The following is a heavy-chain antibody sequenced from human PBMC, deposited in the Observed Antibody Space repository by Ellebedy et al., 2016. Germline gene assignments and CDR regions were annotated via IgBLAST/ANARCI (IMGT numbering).Heavy chain of an antibody. D-gene: IGHD1-26*01. CDR3: ARESGKGESHY. J-gene: IGHJ4*02. CDR2: INPSGGST. Sequence: ASVKVSCKASGYTFTSYYMHWVRQAPGQGLEWMGIINPSGGSTSYAQKLQGRVTMTRDTSTSTVYIELSSLRSEDTAVYYCARESGKGESHYWGQGTLVTVSS. V-gene: IGHV1-46*04. CDR1: GYTFTSYY.